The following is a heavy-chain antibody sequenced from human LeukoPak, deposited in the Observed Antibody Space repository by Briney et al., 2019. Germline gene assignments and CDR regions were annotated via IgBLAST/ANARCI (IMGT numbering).Heavy chain of an antibody. D-gene: IGHD6-19*01. Sequence: GRSLRLSCAASGFTFDDYAMHWVRQAPGKGLEWVSGISWNSGSIGYADSVKGRFTISRDNAKNSLYLQMNSLRAEDMGLYYCAKEASNGSGFDYWGQGTLVTVSS. CDR1: GFTFDDYA. CDR3: AKEASNGSGFDY. V-gene: IGHV3-9*03. CDR2: ISWNSGSI. J-gene: IGHJ4*02.